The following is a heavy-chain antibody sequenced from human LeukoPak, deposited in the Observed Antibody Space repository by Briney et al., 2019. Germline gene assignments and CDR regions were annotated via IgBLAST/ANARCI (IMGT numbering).Heavy chain of an antibody. D-gene: IGHD2-2*01. CDR1: GYTFTGYY. CDR3: ARDHKLLWSYFDY. V-gene: IGHV1-2*02. J-gene: IGHJ4*02. Sequence: ASVKVSCKASGYTFTGYYMHWVRQAPGQGLEWMGWINPNSGGTNYAQKLQGRVTMTTDTSTSTAYMELRSLRSDDTAVYYCARDHKLLWSYFDYWGQGTLVTVSS. CDR2: INPNSGGT.